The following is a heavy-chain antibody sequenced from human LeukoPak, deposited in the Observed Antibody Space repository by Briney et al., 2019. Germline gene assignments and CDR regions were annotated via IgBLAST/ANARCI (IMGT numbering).Heavy chain of an antibody. V-gene: IGHV4-38-2*02. CDR1: GYSISSGYY. J-gene: IGHJ4*02. Sequence: SETLSLTCTVSGYSISSGYYWGWIRQPPGKGLEWIGSIYHSGSTYYNPSLKSRVTISVDTSKNQFSLKLSSVTAADTAVYYWGSFGVVTGEANYGGQGPLVTFS. CDR3: GSFGVVTGEANY. CDR2: IYHSGST. D-gene: IGHD2-21*02.